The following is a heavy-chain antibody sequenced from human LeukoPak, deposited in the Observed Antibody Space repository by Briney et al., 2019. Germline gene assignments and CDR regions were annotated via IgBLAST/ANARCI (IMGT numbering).Heavy chain of an antibody. D-gene: IGHD2-15*01. CDR3: ARWVVAASATFVDY. J-gene: IGHJ4*02. CDR2: INHSGST. V-gene: IGHV4-34*01. CDR1: GGSFSGYY. Sequence: SETLSLTCAVYGGSFSGYYWSWIRQPPGKGLEWIGEINHSGSTNYNPSLKSRVTISVDTSKNQFSLELSSVTAADTAVYYCARWVVAASATFVDYWGQGTLVTVSS.